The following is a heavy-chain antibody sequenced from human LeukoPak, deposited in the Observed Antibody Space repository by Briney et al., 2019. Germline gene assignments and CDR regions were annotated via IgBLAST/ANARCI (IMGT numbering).Heavy chain of an antibody. Sequence: SETLSLTCTVSGGSISSYYCSWIRQPAGKGLEWIGRIYTSGSTNYNPSLKSRVTMSVDTSKNQFSLKLSSVTAADTAVYYCARESSIAALSYYYYMDVWGKGTTVTVSS. V-gene: IGHV4-4*07. J-gene: IGHJ6*03. CDR3: ARESSIAALSYYYYMDV. CDR2: IYTSGST. D-gene: IGHD6-6*01. CDR1: GGSISSYY.